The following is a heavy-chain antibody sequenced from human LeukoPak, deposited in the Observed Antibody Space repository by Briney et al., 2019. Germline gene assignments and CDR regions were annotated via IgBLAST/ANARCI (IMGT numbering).Heavy chain of an antibody. Sequence: PSETLSLTCTVSGGSISSSSYYWGWIRQPPGKGLEWIGSIYCSGSAYYNPSLKSRVTISVDTSKNQFSLKLSSVTAADTAVYYCARANVLRFLEWLFHYYYMDVWGKGTTVTVSS. CDR3: ARANVLRFLEWLFHYYYMDV. V-gene: IGHV4-39*01. D-gene: IGHD3-3*01. J-gene: IGHJ6*03. CDR1: GGSISSSSYY. CDR2: IYCSGSA.